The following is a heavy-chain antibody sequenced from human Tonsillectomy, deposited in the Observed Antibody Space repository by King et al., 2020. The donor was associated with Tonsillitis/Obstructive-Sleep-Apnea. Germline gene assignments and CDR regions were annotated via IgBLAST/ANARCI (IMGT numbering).Heavy chain of an antibody. D-gene: IGHD5-24*01. J-gene: IGHJ2*01. CDR3: ARGGEDGYNSGWYFDL. CDR2: ISSSSS. Sequence: VQLVESGGGLVKPGGSLRLSCAASGFTFSDYYMSWIRQAPGKGLEWVSYISSSSSYSVKGRFTISRDNAKNSLYLQMNSLRAEDTAVYYCARGGEDGYNSGWYFDLWGRGTLVTVSS. V-gene: IGHV3-11*05. CDR1: GFTFSDYY.